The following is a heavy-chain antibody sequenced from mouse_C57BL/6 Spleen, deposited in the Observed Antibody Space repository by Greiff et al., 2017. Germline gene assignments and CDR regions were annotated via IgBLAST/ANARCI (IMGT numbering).Heavy chain of an antibody. D-gene: IGHD4-1*01. V-gene: IGHV1-66*01. CDR2: IYPGSGNT. CDR3: ARSGTRDYAMDY. CDR1: GYSFTSYY. Sequence: QVQLKESGPELVKPGASVKISCKASGYSFTSYYIHWVKQRPGQGLEWTGWIYPGSGNTKYNEKFKGKATLTADTSSSTAYMQLSSLTSEDSAVYYCARSGTRDYAMDYWGQGTSVTVSS. J-gene: IGHJ4*01.